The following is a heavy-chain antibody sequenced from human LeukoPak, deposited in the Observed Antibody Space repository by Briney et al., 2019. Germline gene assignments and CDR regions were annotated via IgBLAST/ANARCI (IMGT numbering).Heavy chain of an antibody. V-gene: IGHV1-69*04. CDR3: ARDDDSSSYVY. CDR2: IIPILGIA. CDR1: VGTFSSYA. D-gene: IGHD6-13*01. J-gene: IGHJ4*02. Sequence: GSSVKVSCKASVGTFSSYAISWVRQAPGQGLEWMGRIIPILGIANYAQKFQGRVTITADKSTSTAYMELSSLGSEDTAVYYCARDDDSSSYVYWGQGTLVTVSS.